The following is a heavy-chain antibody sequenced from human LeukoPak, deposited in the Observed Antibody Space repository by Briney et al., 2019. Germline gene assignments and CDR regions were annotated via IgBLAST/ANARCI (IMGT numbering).Heavy chain of an antibody. CDR2: IYYSGTT. CDR3: ARHSGPYSSSWFDY. D-gene: IGHD6-13*01. J-gene: IGHJ4*02. CDR1: GGSISSNSFY. V-gene: IGHV4-39*01. Sequence: SETLSLTCTVAGGSISSNSFYWGWIRQPPGKGLEWIGSIYYSGTTYYNPSLKSRVTISVDTSKNQFSLKLSSVTAADTAVYYCARHSGPYSSSWFDYWGQGTLVTVSS.